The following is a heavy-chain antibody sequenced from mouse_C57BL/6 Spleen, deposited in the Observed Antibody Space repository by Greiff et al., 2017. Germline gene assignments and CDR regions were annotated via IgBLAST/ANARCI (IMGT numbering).Heavy chain of an antibody. CDR1: CYTFTSYW. Sequence: VQLQQPGAELVKPGASVKMSCKASCYTFTSYWITWVKQRPGQGLEWIGDIYPGSGSTNYNEKFKSKATLTVDTSSSTAYMQLSSLTSEDSAVYYCARGTTVVAPFDYWGQGTTLTVSS. J-gene: IGHJ2*01. CDR3: ARGTTVVAPFDY. D-gene: IGHD1-1*01. V-gene: IGHV1-55*01. CDR2: IYPGSGST.